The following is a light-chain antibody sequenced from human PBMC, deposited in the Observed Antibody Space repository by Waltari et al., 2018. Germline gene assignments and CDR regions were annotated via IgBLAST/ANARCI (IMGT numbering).Light chain of an antibody. CDR1: SRDVGGYAY. Sequence: QSALTQPRSVSGSPGLSVTVSCTGTSRDVGGYAYVSRYQQHPGKAPKLLIYDFSTRPSGVPDRFSGSKSGNTASLTISGLQAEDEADYYCCSYAGSYTYVFGTGTKVTVL. CDR2: DFS. J-gene: IGLJ1*01. CDR3: CSYAGSYTYV. V-gene: IGLV2-11*01.